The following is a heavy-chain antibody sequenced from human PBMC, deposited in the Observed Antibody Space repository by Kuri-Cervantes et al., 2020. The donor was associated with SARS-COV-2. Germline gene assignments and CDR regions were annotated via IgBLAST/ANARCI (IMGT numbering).Heavy chain of an antibody. CDR1: GGSISSSY. CDR2: IDTSGST. CDR3: AREWCGGDCYSYYYYYYMDV. V-gene: IGHV4-4*07. J-gene: IGHJ6*03. D-gene: IGHD2-21*01. Sequence: SETLSLTCTVSGGSISSSYWNWIRQPAGKGLEWIGHIDTSGSTNYNPSLKSRVTMSIDTSKNQFSLNLSSVTAADTAVYYCAREWCGGDCYSYYYYYYMDVWGKGTTVTVSS.